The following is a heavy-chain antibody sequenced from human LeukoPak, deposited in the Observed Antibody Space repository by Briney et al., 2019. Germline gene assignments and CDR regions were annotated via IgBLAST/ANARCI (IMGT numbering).Heavy chain of an antibody. CDR3: ARAFYDLLIGYPGYFDY. Sequence: PGGSLRLSCAASGFTFSSYAMSWVRQAPGKGLEWVSSIRSSGSDIYYADSMKGRFTVTRDNAKNSLYLQMNSLRADDTAVYYCARAFYDLLIGYPGYFDYWGQGTLVTVSS. V-gene: IGHV3-21*01. CDR2: IRSSGSDI. CDR1: GFTFSSYA. J-gene: IGHJ4*02. D-gene: IGHD3-9*01.